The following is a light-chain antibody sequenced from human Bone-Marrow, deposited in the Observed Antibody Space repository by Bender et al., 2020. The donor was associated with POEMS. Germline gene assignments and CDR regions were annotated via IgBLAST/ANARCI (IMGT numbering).Light chain of an antibody. CDR2: DVS. Sequence: QSALTQPASVSGSPGQSITISCTGTSSDVGSYNYVSWYQQHPGKVPKLMIHDVSKRPSGVPDRFSGSKSGNTASLSISGLQAEDEADYYCCSYAGTYWVFGEGTKVTVL. CDR1: SSDVGSYNY. CDR3: CSYAGTYWV. J-gene: IGLJ3*02. V-gene: IGLV2-11*01.